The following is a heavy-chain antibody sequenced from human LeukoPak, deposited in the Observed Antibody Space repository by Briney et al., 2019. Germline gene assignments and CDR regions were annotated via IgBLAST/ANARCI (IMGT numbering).Heavy chain of an antibody. CDR3: ARGDRYSSSWYCDY. D-gene: IGHD6-13*01. CDR2: ISAYNGNT. Sequence: ASVKVSCKASGYTFTSYGISWVRQAPGQGREWMGWISAYNGNTNYAQKLQGRVTMTTDTSTSTAYMELRSLRSDDTAVYYCARGDRYSSSWYCDYWGQGTLVTVSS. V-gene: IGHV1-18*01. CDR1: GYTFTSYG. J-gene: IGHJ4*02.